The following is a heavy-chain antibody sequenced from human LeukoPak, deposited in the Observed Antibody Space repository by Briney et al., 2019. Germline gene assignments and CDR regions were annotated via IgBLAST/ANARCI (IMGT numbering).Heavy chain of an antibody. CDR3: AGTYYYGSGSVDWFDP. CDR1: GGSISSYY. Sequence: PSETLSLTCTVSGGSISSYYWSWIRQPPGKGLEWIGYIYYSGSTNYNPSLKSRVTISIDTSKSHFSLRLTSVTAADTAVYYCAGTYYYGSGSVDWFDPWGQGTLVTVSS. J-gene: IGHJ5*02. CDR2: IYYSGST. V-gene: IGHV4-59*01. D-gene: IGHD3-10*01.